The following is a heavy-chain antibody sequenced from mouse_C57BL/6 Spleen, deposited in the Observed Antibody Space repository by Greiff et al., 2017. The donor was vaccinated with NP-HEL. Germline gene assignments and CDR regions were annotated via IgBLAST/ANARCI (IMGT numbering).Heavy chain of an antibody. Sequence: QVTLKESGPGILQSSQTLSLTCSFSGFSLSTSGMGVSWIRQPSGKGLEWLAHIYWDDDKRYNPSLKSRLTLSKDTSRNQVFLKITSVDTADTATYYCARIYYDYEGFAYWGQGTLVTVSA. CDR3: ARIYYDYEGFAY. CDR1: GFSLSTSGMG. V-gene: IGHV8-12*01. J-gene: IGHJ3*01. D-gene: IGHD2-4*01. CDR2: IYWDDDK.